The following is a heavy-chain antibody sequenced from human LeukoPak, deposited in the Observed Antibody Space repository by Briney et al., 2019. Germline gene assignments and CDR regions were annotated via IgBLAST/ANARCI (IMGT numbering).Heavy chain of an antibody. V-gene: IGHV3-30*02. J-gene: IGHJ4*02. CDR1: AFTFSSYG. CDR3: AKDLRRARYFDY. CDR2: IRYDGSNK. Sequence: RGSLRLSCAASAFTFSSYGMHWVRQAPRMGLRRVAFIRYDGSNKCYADSVKGRFTISRDNSKNTLYLQMNSLRGEDTAVYYCAKDLRRARYFDYWGQGTLVTVSS.